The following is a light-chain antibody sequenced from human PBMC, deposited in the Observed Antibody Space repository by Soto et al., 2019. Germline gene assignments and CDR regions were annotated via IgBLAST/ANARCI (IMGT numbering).Light chain of an antibody. CDR2: DVS. CDR3: SSYTSSSLV. J-gene: IGLJ2*01. V-gene: IGLV2-14*01. CDR1: SSDVGGYNY. Sequence: QSALTQPASVSGSPGQSITISCTGTSSDVGGYNYVSWYQQHPGKAPKLMIYDVSNRPSGVSIRFSGSKSGNTASLTISGLQAEDEADYYCSSYTSSSLVFGGGTKLTVL.